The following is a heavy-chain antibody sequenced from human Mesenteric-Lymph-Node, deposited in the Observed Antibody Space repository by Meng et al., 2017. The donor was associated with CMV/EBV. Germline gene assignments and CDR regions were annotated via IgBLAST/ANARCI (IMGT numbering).Heavy chain of an antibody. V-gene: IGHV4-39*01. J-gene: IGHJ6*02. CDR1: GGSISSSSYY. CDR3: ARLGYCSITSCSGDYYYYGMDV. D-gene: IGHD2-2*01. CDR2: IYYSGST. Sequence: SETLSLTCTVSGGSISSSSYYWGWIRQPPGKGLEWIGSIYYSGSTYYNPSLKSRVTISVDTSKNQFSLKLSSVTAADTAVYYCARLGYCSITSCSGDYYYYGMDVWGQGTTGT.